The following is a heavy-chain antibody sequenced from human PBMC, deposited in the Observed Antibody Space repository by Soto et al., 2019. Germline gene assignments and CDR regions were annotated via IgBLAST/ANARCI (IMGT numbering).Heavy chain of an antibody. V-gene: IGHV4-4*02. Sequence: MAAETLSLTGAVSGGSISGSNWWRWVRQPPGKGLEWIGEIYHSGSTNYNPSLKSRVTISVDKSKNQFSLKLSSVTAADTAVYYCASVSCCYSYGYWFAPPAQRTLVTVSS. D-gene: IGHD5-18*01. CDR1: GGSISGSNW. CDR3: ASVSCCYSYGYWFAP. CDR2: IYHSGST. J-gene: IGHJ5*02.